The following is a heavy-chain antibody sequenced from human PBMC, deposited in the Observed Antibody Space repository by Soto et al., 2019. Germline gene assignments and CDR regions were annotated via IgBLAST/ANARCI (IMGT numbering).Heavy chain of an antibody. D-gene: IGHD2-21*02. CDR3: ARGDVVVLTATSNFDY. CDR1: GFTFSSYT. CDR2: ISSSYYI. Sequence: GGSLRLSCAASGFTFSSYTMKWVRQAPGKGMEWVASISSSYYIKYADSVKGRFTISRDNAKNSLYLQMNSLRAEDTAVYYCARGDVVVLTATSNFDYWGQGTLVTVSS. V-gene: IGHV3-21*01. J-gene: IGHJ4*02.